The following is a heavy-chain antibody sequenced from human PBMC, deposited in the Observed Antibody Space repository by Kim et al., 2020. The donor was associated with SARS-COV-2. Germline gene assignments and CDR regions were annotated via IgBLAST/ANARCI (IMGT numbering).Heavy chain of an antibody. Sequence: GGSLRLSCAASGFMFSNYWMHWVRQAPGKGLVWVSRIDSDGRSTNYADSVKGRFTISRDNAKNTLYLQMNSLRVDDTAMYYCARGSHSGGYDNVDWGQGTLVTVSS. CDR2: IDSDGRST. V-gene: IGHV3-74*01. CDR1: GFMFSNYW. CDR3: ARGSHSGGYDNVD. D-gene: IGHD3-22*01. J-gene: IGHJ4*02.